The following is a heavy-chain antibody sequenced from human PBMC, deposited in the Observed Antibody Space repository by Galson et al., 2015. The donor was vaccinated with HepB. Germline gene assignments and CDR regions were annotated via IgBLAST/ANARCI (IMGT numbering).Heavy chain of an antibody. CDR1: GFTFSSYW. CDR2: IKQDGSEK. J-gene: IGHJ4*02. CDR3: ARRRASGIAARPGMYFDY. V-gene: IGHV3-7*01. Sequence: SLRLSCAASGFTFSSYWMSWVRQAPGKGLEWVANIKQDGSEKYYVDSVKGRFTISRDNAKNSLYLQMNSLRAEDTAVYYCARRRASGIAARPGMYFDYWGQGTLVTVSS. D-gene: IGHD6-6*01.